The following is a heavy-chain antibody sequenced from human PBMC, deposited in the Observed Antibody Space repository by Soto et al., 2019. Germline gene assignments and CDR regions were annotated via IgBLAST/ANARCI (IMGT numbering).Heavy chain of an antibody. CDR2: INPSGGST. Sequence: ASVKVSCKASGYTFTSYYMHWVRQAPGQGLEWMGIINPSGGSTSYAQKFQGRVTMTRDTSTSTVYMELSSLRSEDTAVYYCARDRIAARPAGWWDYWGQGTLVTVSS. CDR3: ARDRIAARPAGWWDY. D-gene: IGHD6-6*01. V-gene: IGHV1-46*01. CDR1: GYTFTSYY. J-gene: IGHJ4*02.